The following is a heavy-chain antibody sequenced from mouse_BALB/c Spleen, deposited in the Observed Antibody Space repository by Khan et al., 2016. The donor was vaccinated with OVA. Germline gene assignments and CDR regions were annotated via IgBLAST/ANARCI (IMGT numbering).Heavy chain of an antibody. CDR3: ARDAGRY. Sequence: VQLQQSGPELVKPGASVKISCKTSGYTFTEYTLHWVKQSHGKSLEWIGVINPKNGITSYNQKFKGKATLTVDKSSSTAYMEFRSLTSEDSAVYYGARDAGRYWGQGTLVTVSS. J-gene: IGHJ4*01. D-gene: IGHD3-3*01. CDR2: INPKNGIT. CDR1: GYTFTEYT. V-gene: IGHV1-18*01.